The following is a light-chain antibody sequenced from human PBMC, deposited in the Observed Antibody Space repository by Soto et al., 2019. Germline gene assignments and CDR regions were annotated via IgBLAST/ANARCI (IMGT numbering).Light chain of an antibody. Sequence: QSALTQPASVSGSPGQSITISCTGTSSDVGSYNLVSWYQQHPGKAPKLMISEVTKRPSGVSNRFSGSKSGNTASLTISGLQAEDEADYFCCSYARTTTPSVFGTGIRVTV. V-gene: IGLV2-23*02. CDR1: SSDVGSYNL. CDR3: CSYARTTTPSV. J-gene: IGLJ1*01. CDR2: EVT.